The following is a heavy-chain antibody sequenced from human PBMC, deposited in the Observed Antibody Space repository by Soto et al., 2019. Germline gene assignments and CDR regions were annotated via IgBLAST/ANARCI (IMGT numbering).Heavy chain of an antibody. CDR1: GFTISTYA. CDR2: ISGSGHIT. CDR3: AKSLRTTVTTGFWFDP. V-gene: IGHV3-23*01. D-gene: IGHD4-17*01. Sequence: EVQLLESGGGLVQPGGSLRLSCAASGFTISTYAMSWVRQAPGKGLEWVSGISGSGHITYYADSGKGRFTISRDISKNTLYLQMSSLRAEDTAVYHCAKSLRTTVTTGFWFDPWGQGTLVTVSS. J-gene: IGHJ5*02.